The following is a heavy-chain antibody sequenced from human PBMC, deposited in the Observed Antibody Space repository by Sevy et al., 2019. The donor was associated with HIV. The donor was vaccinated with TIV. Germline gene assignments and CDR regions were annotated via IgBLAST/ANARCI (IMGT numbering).Heavy chain of an antibody. V-gene: IGHV4-34*01. D-gene: IGHD2-2*01. J-gene: IGHJ5*02. CDR1: DGSFSGYY. Sequence: SETLSLTCGAHDGSFSGYYWNWIRQLPGKGLEWIGEINESGITYYNPSLKSRVTISVDTSKKQFSLKLNSVTAADTAVYFCARSPPVVVVPGAPSWFDPWGQGTLVTVSS. CDR2: INESGIT. CDR3: ARSPPVVVVPGAPSWFDP.